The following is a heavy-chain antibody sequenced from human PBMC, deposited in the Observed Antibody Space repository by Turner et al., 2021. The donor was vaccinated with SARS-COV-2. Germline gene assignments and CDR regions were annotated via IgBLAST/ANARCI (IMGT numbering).Heavy chain of an antibody. Sequence: QLQLQESGPGLAKLSETLSLTCTVSGGSISSSSYYWGWYRQPPGKGLEGIVSNYYSRSTYHNPSLKSRGTISVDTSKNQFSLKLISVTAADTAVYYCARHKGDYDSSELLGWGQGTLVTVSS. CDR2: NYYSRST. CDR1: GGSISSSSYY. CDR3: ARHKGDYDSSELLG. V-gene: IGHV4-39*01. J-gene: IGHJ4*02. D-gene: IGHD3-22*01.